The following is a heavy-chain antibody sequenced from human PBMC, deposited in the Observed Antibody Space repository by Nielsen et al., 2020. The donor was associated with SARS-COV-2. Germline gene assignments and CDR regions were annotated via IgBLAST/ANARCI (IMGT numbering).Heavy chain of an antibody. J-gene: IGHJ6*03. CDR2: IDPSDSYV. D-gene: IGHD2-2*01. Sequence: GESLKISCKGSGYSFTSHWITWVRQMPGKGLEWMGRIDPSDSYVDYSPSFQGHVAISADKSISTPYLQWSSLKASDTAMYYCARYASEYYYYYYMDVWGTGTTVTVPS. CDR3: ARYASEYYYYYYMDV. CDR1: GYSFTSHW. V-gene: IGHV5-10-1*01.